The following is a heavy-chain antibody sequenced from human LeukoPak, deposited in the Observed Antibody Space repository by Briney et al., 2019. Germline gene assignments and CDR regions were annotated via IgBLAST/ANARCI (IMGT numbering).Heavy chain of an antibody. CDR3: ARRPPTVVTLSRDALHI. Sequence: GESLKISCNGSGYTFNNFWIGWVRQMPGKGLEWMGIIYPADSDTTYSPSFRGQVTISADKSINTAYLQLSSLKASDTAMYYCARRPPTVVTLSRDALHIWGQGTMVTVSS. D-gene: IGHD4-23*01. J-gene: IGHJ3*02. CDR2: IYPADSDT. CDR1: GYTFNNFW. V-gene: IGHV5-51*01.